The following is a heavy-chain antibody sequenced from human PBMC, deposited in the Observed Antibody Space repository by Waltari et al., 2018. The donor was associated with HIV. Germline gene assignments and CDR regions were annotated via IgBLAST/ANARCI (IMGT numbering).Heavy chain of an antibody. CDR3: ARVGDTAMFYGMDV. CDR1: GGSISSGSYY. D-gene: IGHD5-18*01. Sequence: QVQLQESGPGLVKPSQTLSLTCTVSGGSISSGSYYWSWIRQPAGKGLEWIGRIYTSGSTNYNPPLKSRVTISVDTSKNQFSLKLSSVTAADTAVYYCARVGDTAMFYGMDVWGQGTTVTVSS. CDR2: IYTSGST. J-gene: IGHJ6*02. V-gene: IGHV4-61*02.